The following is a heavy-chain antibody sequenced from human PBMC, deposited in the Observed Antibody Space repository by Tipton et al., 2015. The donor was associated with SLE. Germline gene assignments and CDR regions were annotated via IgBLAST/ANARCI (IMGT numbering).Heavy chain of an antibody. V-gene: IGHV1-18*01. CDR1: GYTFTSYD. D-gene: IGHD1-26*01. CDR3: ARGQVTNSGGSSH. J-gene: IGHJ4*02. Sequence: QSGAEVKKPGASVKVSCKASGYTFTSYDINWVRQATGQGLEWMGRISAYNGNTNYAQKFQGRVSMTTDTSTSTAYMELRSLRSDDTAVYYCARGQVTNSGGSSHWGQGTLVTVSS. CDR2: ISAYNGNT.